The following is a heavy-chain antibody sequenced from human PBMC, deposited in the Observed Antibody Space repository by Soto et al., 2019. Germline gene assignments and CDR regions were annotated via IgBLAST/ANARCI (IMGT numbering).Heavy chain of an antibody. D-gene: IGHD2-2*01. V-gene: IGHV5-51*01. CDR3: ARPLGYCSSTICSPIDY. CDR2: IYPGDSDP. J-gene: IGHJ4*02. Sequence: GESLKISCKGSGYSFTTYWIGWVRQMPGKGLEWMGIIYPGDSDPIYSPSFQGQVTISVDKSISTAYLQWSSLKASDTAMYYCARPLGYCSSTICSPIDYWGQGTLVTVSS. CDR1: GYSFTTYW.